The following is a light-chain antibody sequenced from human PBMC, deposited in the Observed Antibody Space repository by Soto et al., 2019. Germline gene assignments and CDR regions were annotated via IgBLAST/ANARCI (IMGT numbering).Light chain of an antibody. CDR1: QSVSTY. Sequence: EIVLTQSPATLSLSPGERATLSCRASQSVSTYLAWYQQKPVQAPRLLIYDASNRATGIPARFSGSGSGTDFALTIRRLEPEDFAVYYCQQRRNWLTFGGGTKVEIK. CDR3: QQRRNWLT. J-gene: IGKJ4*01. CDR2: DAS. V-gene: IGKV3-11*01.